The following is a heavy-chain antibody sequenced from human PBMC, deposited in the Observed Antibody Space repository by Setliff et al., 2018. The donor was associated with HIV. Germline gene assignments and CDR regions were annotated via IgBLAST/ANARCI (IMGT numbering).Heavy chain of an antibody. CDR2: IPYDGSHE. CDR1: GFTFSSAW. D-gene: IGHD4-17*01. V-gene: IGHV3-30*03. Sequence: PGGSLRLSCAASGFTFSSAWMGWVRQAPGKGLEWVAVIPYDGSHEYYVDSVKGRFTISRDNSKNTLFLQMNSLRAEDTAVYYCAREGTVRYGYYYYMDVWGKGTTVTVSS. CDR3: AREGTVRYGYYYYMDV. J-gene: IGHJ6*03.